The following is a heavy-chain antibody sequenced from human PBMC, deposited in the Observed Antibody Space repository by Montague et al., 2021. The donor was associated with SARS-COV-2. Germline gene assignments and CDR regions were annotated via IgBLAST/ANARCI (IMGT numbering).Heavy chain of an antibody. D-gene: IGHD3-10*01. CDR3: ARGLAGYYGSGSYGGMDV. V-gene: IGHV4-39*07. CDR1: GGSISSSSYY. Sequence: SETLSLTCTVSGGSISSSSYYWGWIRQPPGKGLEWIGSIYYSGSTYYNPSLKSRVTISEDTSKNQFSLKLSSVTAADTAVYYCARGLAGYYGSGSYGGMDVWGQGTTVTVSS. CDR2: IYYSGST. J-gene: IGHJ6*02.